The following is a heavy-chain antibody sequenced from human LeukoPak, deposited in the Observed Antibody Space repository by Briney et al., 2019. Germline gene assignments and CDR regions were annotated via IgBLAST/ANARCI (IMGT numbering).Heavy chain of an antibody. CDR2: IKKDGSEK. J-gene: IGHJ4*02. CDR1: GFTFSNYW. V-gene: IGHV3-7*01. CDR3: ARDFPHGYCSSTSCFGNDY. D-gene: IGHD2-2*01. Sequence: GGSLRLSCAASGFTFSNYWMSWVRQAPGKGLEWVANIKKDGSEKYYVDSVKGRFTISRDNAKNSLYLQMDSLRAEDTAVYYCARDFPHGYCSSTSCFGNDYWGQGTLVTVSS.